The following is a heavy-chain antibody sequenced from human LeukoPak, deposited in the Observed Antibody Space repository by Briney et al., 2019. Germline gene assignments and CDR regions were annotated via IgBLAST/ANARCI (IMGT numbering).Heavy chain of an antibody. Sequence: GGSLRLSCAASGFTFSSYAMSWVRQAPGKGLEWVSAISGSGGSTYYADSVKGRFTISRDNSKNTLYLQMNSLRAEDTAVYYCASADYYDSSDYWMGFDYWGQGTLVTVSS. CDR3: ASADYYDSSDYWMGFDY. CDR1: GFTFSSYA. V-gene: IGHV3-23*01. D-gene: IGHD3-22*01. CDR2: ISGSGGST. J-gene: IGHJ4*02.